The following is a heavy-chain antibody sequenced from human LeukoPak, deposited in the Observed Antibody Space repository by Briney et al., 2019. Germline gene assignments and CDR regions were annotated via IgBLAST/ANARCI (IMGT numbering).Heavy chain of an antibody. J-gene: IGHJ4*02. CDR2: ISSSGSTI. V-gene: IGHV3-48*01. CDR3: ARDRLHYGEYEKTLDY. CDR1: GFTVSSNY. Sequence: GGSLRLSCVASGFTVSSNYMNWVRQAPGKGLEWVSYISSSGSTIYYADSVKGRFTISRDNAKNSLYLQMNSLRVDDTAVYYCARDRLHYGEYEKTLDYWGQGTLVTVSS. D-gene: IGHD4-17*01.